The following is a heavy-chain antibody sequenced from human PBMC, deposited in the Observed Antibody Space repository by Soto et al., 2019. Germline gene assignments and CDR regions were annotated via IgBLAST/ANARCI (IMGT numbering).Heavy chain of an antibody. CDR1: GFTFSTYG. J-gene: IGHJ4*02. D-gene: IGHD5-18*01. V-gene: IGHV3-33*01. CDR3: GREGALGDTAGVDS. CDR2: IWYDGSNK. Sequence: QVQLVESGGGVVQPGKSLRLSCAASGFTFSTYGMHWVRQAPGKGLEWVAVIWYDGSNKYHGDSLKGRFTISRDNSKNTVYLQINNLRAEDTAVYYCGREGALGDTAGVDSWGQGTLVTVSS.